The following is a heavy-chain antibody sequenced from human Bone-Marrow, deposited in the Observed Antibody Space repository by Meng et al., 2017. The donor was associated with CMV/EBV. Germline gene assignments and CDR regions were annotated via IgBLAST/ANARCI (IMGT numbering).Heavy chain of an antibody. CDR3: AKDLWNTTPLGDYFDS. V-gene: IGHV3-23*01. CDR1: RFTFSHYA. Sequence: SRFTFSHYAMIWVRHSPGKGPEYLASISGSGRYTYYVDPVRGRFTISRDNSKNILYLQMNSLTAADAGFYYCAKDLWNTTPLGDYFDSWSQGVLVTVSS. CDR2: ISGSGRYT. J-gene: IGHJ4*02. D-gene: IGHD1/OR15-1a*01.